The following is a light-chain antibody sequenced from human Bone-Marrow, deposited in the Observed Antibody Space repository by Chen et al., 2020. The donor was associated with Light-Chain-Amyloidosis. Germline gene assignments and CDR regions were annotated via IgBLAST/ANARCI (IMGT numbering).Light chain of an antibody. CDR1: ALPTKY. CDR2: RDT. J-gene: IGLJ2*01. Sequence: SYELTQPPSVPASPGQTARITCSGDALPTKYAYWYQQKPGQAPVLVIHRDTERPSGVSERFSGSRSGTTATLTIGGVQVEDEADYHCQSADSSGTDEVIFGGGTKLTGL. CDR3: QSADSSGTDEVI. V-gene: IGLV3-25*03.